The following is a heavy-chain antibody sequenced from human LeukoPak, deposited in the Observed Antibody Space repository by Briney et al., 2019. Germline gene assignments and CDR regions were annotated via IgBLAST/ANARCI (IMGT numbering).Heavy chain of an antibody. V-gene: IGHV3-48*03. CDR1: GFTFSSYE. D-gene: IGHD3-3*01. CDR2: ISSSGSTI. CDR3: TRNYDFWSGPPAGYGMDV. J-gene: IGHJ6*02. Sequence: GGSLRLSCAASGFTFSSYEMNWVRQAPGKGLEWVSYISSSGSTIYYADSVKGRFTISRDNAKNSLYLQMNCLRAEDTAVYYCTRNYDFWSGPPAGYGMDVWGQGTTVTVSS.